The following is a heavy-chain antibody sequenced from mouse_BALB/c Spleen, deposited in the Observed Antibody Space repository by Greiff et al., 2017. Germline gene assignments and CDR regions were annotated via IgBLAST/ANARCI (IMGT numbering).Heavy chain of an antibody. D-gene: IGHD2-14*01. CDR2: IDPSDSET. V-gene: IGHV1S126*01. CDR1: GYSFTSYW. J-gene: IGHJ4*01. Sequence: QVQLKESGPQLVRPGASVKISCKASGYSFTSYWMHWVKQRPGQGLEWIGMIDPSDSETRLNQKFKDKATLTVDKSSSTAYMQLSSPTSEDSAVYYCARFGYDEGSYAMDYWGQGTSVTVSS. CDR3: ARFGYDEGSYAMDY.